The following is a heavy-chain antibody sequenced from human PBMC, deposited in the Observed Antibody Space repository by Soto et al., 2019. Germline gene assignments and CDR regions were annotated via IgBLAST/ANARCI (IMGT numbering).Heavy chain of an antibody. CDR1: GFTFISYA. CDR2: MSGSGGST. V-gene: IGHV3-23*01. J-gene: IGHJ4*02. D-gene: IGHD6-19*01. Sequence: PGGSLRLSCAASGFTFISYAIIWVGQSAGKGLEWVSVMSGSGGSTYYADSVRGRFTISRDNSKNTLYLQMNSLRAEDTAVYYCAKGFWAVAGTRYFDYWGQGTLVTVSS. CDR3: AKGFWAVAGTRYFDY.